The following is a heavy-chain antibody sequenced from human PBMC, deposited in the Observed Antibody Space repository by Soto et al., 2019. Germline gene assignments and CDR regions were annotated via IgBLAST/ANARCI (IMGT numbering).Heavy chain of an antibody. CDR1: GGSISSSSYY. CDR3: ASPKIAFYNWFDP. CDR2: IYYSGST. D-gene: IGHD3-3*02. Sequence: QLQLQESGPGLVKPSETLSLTCTVSGGSISSSSYYWGWIRQPPGKGLEWIGSIYYSGSTYYNPSLKRGVTLSVDTSKNQFSLKLSSVTAADTAVYYCASPKIAFYNWFDPWGQGTLVTVSS. V-gene: IGHV4-39*01. J-gene: IGHJ5*02.